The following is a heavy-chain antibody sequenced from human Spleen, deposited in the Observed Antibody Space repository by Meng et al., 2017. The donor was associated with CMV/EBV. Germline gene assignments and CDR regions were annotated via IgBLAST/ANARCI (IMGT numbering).Heavy chain of an antibody. CDR2: FDPEDGET. J-gene: IGHJ6*02. CDR3: ATVGYSHPAPYYYGMDV. D-gene: IGHD5-18*01. Sequence: ASVKVSCKVSGYTLTELSMHWVRQAPGKGLEWRGGFDPEDGETIYEQKFQGRVTMTEDTSTDTAYMELSSLRSEDTAVYYCATVGYSHPAPYYYGMDVWGQGTTVTVSS. CDR1: GYTLTELS. V-gene: IGHV1-24*01.